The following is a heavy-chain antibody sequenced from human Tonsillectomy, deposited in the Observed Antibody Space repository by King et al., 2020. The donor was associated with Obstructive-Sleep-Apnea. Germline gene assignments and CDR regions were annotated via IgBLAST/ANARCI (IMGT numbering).Heavy chain of an antibody. CDR1: GGSISTYY. CDR3: ARVHDDSSGYPDS. D-gene: IGHD3-22*01. V-gene: IGHV4-59*01. J-gene: IGHJ4*02. Sequence: QMQESGPGLVKPSETLSLTCTVSGGSISTYYWSWIRQPPGKGLEWIGDIYYSGSTNYNPSLKSRVTISVDTSKNQFSLKLSSVTAADTAVYYCARVHDDSSGYPDSWGQGTLVTVSS. CDR2: IYYSGST.